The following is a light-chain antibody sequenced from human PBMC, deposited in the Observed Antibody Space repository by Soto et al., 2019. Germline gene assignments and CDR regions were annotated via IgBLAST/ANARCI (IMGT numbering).Light chain of an antibody. CDR3: GTWDYSVSGWV. Sequence: QSVFTQPPSVSAAPGQRVRISCSGSSSNIGNYYVSWYQQLPGTAPKLVIYQNNKRPSGIPDRFSGSKSGTSATLGISELQTGDEADYYCGTWDYSVSGWVFGGGTKLTVL. V-gene: IGLV1-51*02. J-gene: IGLJ3*02. CDR2: QNN. CDR1: SSNIGNYY.